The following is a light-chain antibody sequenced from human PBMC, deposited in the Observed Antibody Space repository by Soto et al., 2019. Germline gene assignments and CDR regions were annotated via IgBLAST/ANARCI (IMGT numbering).Light chain of an antibody. J-gene: IGKJ1*01. CDR1: QSVSSSY. CDR3: QQYGSSPTWT. V-gene: IGKV3-20*01. CDR2: GAS. Sequence: EIVLTQSPGTLSLSPGERATLSCRASQSVSSSYLAWYQQKPGQAPRLLIYGASSRATGIPDRFSGSGSGTDFTLTISRPEPEDLAVYYCQQYGSSPTWTFGQGTKVEIK.